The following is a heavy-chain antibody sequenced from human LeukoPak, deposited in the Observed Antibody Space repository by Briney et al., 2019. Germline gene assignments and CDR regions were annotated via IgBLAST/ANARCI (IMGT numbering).Heavy chain of an antibody. CDR2: ISSSSSYI. Sequence: AGSLRLSCAASGFTFSSYSMNWVRQAPGKGLEWVSSISSSSSYIYYADSVKGRFTISRDNAKNSLYLQMNSLRAEDTAVYYCARDMERGVTTVTSLDYWGQGTLVTVSS. CDR3: ARDMERGVTTVTSLDY. CDR1: GFTFSSYS. J-gene: IGHJ4*02. D-gene: IGHD4-17*01. V-gene: IGHV3-21*01.